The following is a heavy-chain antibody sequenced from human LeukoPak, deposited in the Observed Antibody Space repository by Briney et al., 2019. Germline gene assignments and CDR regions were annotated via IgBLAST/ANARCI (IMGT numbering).Heavy chain of an antibody. CDR2: INTDGSFT. CDR3: ARAVNSASKSDY. Sequence: PGGSLRLSCAASGXTFSSYWMHWVRQAPGKGLVWVSRINTDGSFTNYADSVKGRFTISRDNAKNTLYLQMNSLRAEDTAVYYCARAVNSASKSDYWGQGTLVTVSS. J-gene: IGHJ4*02. CDR1: GXTFSSYW. D-gene: IGHD2-2*01. V-gene: IGHV3-74*01.